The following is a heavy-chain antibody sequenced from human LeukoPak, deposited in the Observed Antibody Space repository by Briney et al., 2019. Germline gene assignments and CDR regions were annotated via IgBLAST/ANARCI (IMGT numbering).Heavy chain of an antibody. J-gene: IGHJ4*02. V-gene: IGHV3-7*01. CDR3: ARVQWELRGVGSYFDY. CDR1: GFTFSSYW. D-gene: IGHD1-26*01. Sequence: PGGSLRLSCAASGFTFSSYWMSWVRQAPGKGLEWVANIKQDGSEKYYVDSVKGRFTISRDNAKNSLYLQMNSLRAEDTAVYYGARVQWELRGVGSYFDYWGQGTLVTVSS. CDR2: IKQDGSEK.